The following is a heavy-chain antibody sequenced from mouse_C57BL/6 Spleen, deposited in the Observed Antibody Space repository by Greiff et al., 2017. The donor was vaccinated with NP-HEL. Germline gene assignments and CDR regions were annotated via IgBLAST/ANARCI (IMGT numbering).Heavy chain of an antibody. Sequence: EVQLQQSGGGLVKPGGSLKLSCAASGFTFSDYGMHWVRQAPEKGLEWVAYISSGSSTIYYADTVKGRFTISRDNAKNTLFLQMTSLRSEDTAMYYCARKGDYDGVYYAMDYWGQGTSVTVSS. D-gene: IGHD2-4*01. CDR2: ISSGSSTI. V-gene: IGHV5-17*01. J-gene: IGHJ4*01. CDR1: GFTFSDYG. CDR3: ARKGDYDGVYYAMDY.